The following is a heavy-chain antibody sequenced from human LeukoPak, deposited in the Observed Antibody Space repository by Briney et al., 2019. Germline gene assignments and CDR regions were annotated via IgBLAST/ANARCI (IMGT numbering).Heavy chain of an antibody. Sequence: SETLSLTCTISGGSVSDYYWSWIRQSPGKGLEWIGYIYHTGSTSYSPSLKSRVTISADTSQNQFSLKLSSVSAADTAVYYCASRKLGNDYWGQGTLVTVSS. D-gene: IGHD7-27*01. J-gene: IGHJ4*02. CDR3: ASRKLGNDY. CDR1: GGSVSDYY. CDR2: IYHTGST. V-gene: IGHV4-59*02.